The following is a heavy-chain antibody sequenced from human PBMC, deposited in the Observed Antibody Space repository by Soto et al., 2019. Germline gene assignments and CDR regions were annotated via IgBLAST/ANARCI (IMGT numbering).Heavy chain of an antibody. D-gene: IGHD5-12*01. J-gene: IGHJ1*01. CDR3: SKIRGYDLGSTTFQH. V-gene: IGHV3-23*01. CDR1: GFTFSSYA. CDR2: ISVSDTT. Sequence: GGSLRLSCAASGFTFSSYAMSWVRQAPGKGLEWVSAISVSDTTYYADSVKGRFTISRDNSKNTLYLQMNSLRAEDTAVYYCSKIRGYDLGSTTFQHWGQGTLVTVSS.